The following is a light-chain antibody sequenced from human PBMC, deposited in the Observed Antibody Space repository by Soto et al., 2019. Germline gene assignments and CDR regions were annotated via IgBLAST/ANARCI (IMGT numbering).Light chain of an antibody. CDR1: QSVSSSY. J-gene: IGKJ2*01. Sequence: ETVLTQSPGTLSLSPGERATLSCRASQSVSSSYLAWYQQKPGQAPRLLIYGASSRATGIPDRFSGSGSGTNFTLTISRLEPEDVAVYYCQQYGSSPRDVYTFGQGTKLEIK. CDR3: QQYGSSPRDVYT. V-gene: IGKV3-20*01. CDR2: GAS.